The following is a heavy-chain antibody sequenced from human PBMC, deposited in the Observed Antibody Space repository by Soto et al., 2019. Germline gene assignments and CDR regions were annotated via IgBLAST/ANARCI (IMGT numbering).Heavy chain of an antibody. Sequence: PSETLSLTCTVSGGSISSSSSYWGWIRQPPGKGLEWVGSIYYRGNTYYNPSLGGRVSISVDPSKNQFSLKLSSVTAADTAVYYCARVLGEDSSGYMFDPWGQGTLVTVSS. V-gene: IGHV4-39*01. CDR2: IYYRGNT. J-gene: IGHJ5*02. CDR3: ARVLGEDSSGYMFDP. CDR1: GGSISSSSSY. D-gene: IGHD3-22*01.